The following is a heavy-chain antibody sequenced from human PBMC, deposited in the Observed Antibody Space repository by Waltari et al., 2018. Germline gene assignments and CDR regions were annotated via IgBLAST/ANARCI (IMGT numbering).Heavy chain of an antibody. CDR2: IYHSGST. CDR3: AREWGPSSGWFDP. J-gene: IGHJ5*02. D-gene: IGHD6-19*01. Sequence: QVQLQESGPGLVKPSETLSLTCTVSGYSISSGYYWGWIRQPPGKGLEWIGSIYHSGSTYYNPSLKSRVTISVDTSKNQFSLKLSSVTAADTAVYYCAREWGPSSGWFDPWGQGTLVTVSS. V-gene: IGHV4-38-2*02. CDR1: GYSISSGYY.